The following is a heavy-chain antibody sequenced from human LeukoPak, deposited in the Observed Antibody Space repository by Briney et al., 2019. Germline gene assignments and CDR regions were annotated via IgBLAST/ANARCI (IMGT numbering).Heavy chain of an antibody. V-gene: IGHV5-51*01. CDR1: GYSFTYYW. CDR3: ASAQSDYGDFYFDY. D-gene: IGHD4-17*01. CDR2: IYPGDSET. Sequence: GESLKISCKGSGYSFTYYWIGWVRQMPGKGLEWMGSIYPGDSETRYSPSFQGQVTISADKSITTAYLQWSSLKASDTAMYYCASAQSDYGDFYFDYWGQGTLVTVSS. J-gene: IGHJ4*02.